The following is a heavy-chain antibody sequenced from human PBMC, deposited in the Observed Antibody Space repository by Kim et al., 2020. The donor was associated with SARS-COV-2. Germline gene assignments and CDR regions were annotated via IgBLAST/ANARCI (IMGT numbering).Heavy chain of an antibody. D-gene: IGHD2-21*02. Sequence: GGSLRLSCAASGFTFSSYEMNCVRQAPGKGLEWVSYISSSGSTIYYADSVKGRFTISRDNAKNSLYLQMNSLRAEDTAVYYCARDRAYCGGDCYDPLDYWGQGTLVTVSS. V-gene: IGHV3-48*03. CDR1: GFTFSSYE. J-gene: IGHJ4*02. CDR2: ISSSGSTI. CDR3: ARDRAYCGGDCYDPLDY.